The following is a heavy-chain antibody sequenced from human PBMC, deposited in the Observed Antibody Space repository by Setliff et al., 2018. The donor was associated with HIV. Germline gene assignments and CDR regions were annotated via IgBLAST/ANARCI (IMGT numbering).Heavy chain of an antibody. V-gene: IGHV1-69*05. D-gene: IGHD1-26*01. J-gene: IGHJ4*02. Sequence: SVKVSCKASGGSFSSYTISWIRQAPGQGLEWMGGIMPIFGTTNYAQRFQGRVTITTDKSTSTVYMELSSLRPEDTAVYYCAREVSVGATFFDLWGPGT. CDR2: IMPIFGTT. CDR1: GGSFSSYT. CDR3: AREVSVGATFFDL.